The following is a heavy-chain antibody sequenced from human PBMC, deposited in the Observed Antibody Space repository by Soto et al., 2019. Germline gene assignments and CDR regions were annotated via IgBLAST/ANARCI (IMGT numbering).Heavy chain of an antibody. Sequence: SETLSLTCTVSGGSISSYYWSWIRQPPGKGLEWIGYIYYSGSTNYNPSRKSRVTISVDTSKNQFSLKLSSVTAADTAVYYCARSYNSSWYWYYFDYWGQGTLVTVSS. J-gene: IGHJ4*02. V-gene: IGHV4-59*01. CDR2: IYYSGST. CDR3: ARSYNSSWYWYYFDY. CDR1: GGSISSYY. D-gene: IGHD6-13*01.